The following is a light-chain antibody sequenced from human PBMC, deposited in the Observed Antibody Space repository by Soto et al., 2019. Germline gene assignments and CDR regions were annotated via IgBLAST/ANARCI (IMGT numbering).Light chain of an antibody. Sequence: QSALTQPPSASGSPGQSVTISCTGTSSDVGAYNYVSWYQQHPGKAPKLLIYDVTKRPSGVPDRFSGSKSGNTASLTVSGLQAEDEAYYNCSSLAGGNIREVFGTGTKVTVL. V-gene: IGLV2-8*01. CDR1: SSDVGAYNY. CDR2: DVT. J-gene: IGLJ1*01. CDR3: SSLAGGNIREV.